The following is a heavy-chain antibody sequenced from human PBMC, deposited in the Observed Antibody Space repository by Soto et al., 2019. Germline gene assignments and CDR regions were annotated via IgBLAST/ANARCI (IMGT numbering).Heavy chain of an antibody. Sequence: EVPLVESGGGSVQPGGSLRLSCGAAGFTFSSYSMNWVRQAPGKGLEWVSYISGSSVSIYYADSVKGRFTVSRDNAQNSLFLEMNSLRDEDTAVYYCARLTSILYGMDVWGLGTTVTVSS. CDR2: ISGSSVSI. V-gene: IGHV3-48*02. CDR3: ARLTSILYGMDV. CDR1: GFTFSSYS. J-gene: IGHJ6*02. D-gene: IGHD2-15*01.